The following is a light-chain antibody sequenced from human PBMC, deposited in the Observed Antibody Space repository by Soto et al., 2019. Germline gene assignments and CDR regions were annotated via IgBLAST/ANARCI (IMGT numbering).Light chain of an antibody. J-gene: IGKJ4*01. CDR3: QQNYGTPPT. CDR1: QTISTH. Sequence: DIQMTQAPPSLSAFVGGRVTITCRASQTISTHLNWYQQKPGKAPKLLIRLASTLQSGVPPRFAGSGSGTDFTLTITNLQPDDFATYYCQQNYGTPPTFGGGTKVDIK. V-gene: IGKV1-39*01. CDR2: LAS.